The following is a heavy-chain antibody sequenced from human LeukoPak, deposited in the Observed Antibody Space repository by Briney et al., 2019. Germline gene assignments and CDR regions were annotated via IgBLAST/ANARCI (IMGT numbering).Heavy chain of an antibody. CDR3: ARRIGGGDSRGGWFDL. V-gene: IGHV4-59*08. CDR1: SGSISSYY. J-gene: IGHJ5*02. D-gene: IGHD4-23*01. Sequence: SETLSLTCTVSSGSISSYYWSWIRQPPGKGLEWIGYIYYSGSTNYNPSLKSRVTISVDTSKNQFSLKLSSVTAADTAVYYCARRIGGGDSRGGWFDLWGQGTLVTVSS. CDR2: IYYSGST.